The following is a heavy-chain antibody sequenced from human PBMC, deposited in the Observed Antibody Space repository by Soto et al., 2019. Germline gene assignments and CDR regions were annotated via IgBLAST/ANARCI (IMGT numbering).Heavy chain of an antibody. CDR3: ARKRTPRTGFDY. V-gene: IGHV4-59*01. CDR2: SYFTGAT. D-gene: IGHD7-27*01. CDR1: GGSITGYY. Sequence: QVQLQESGPGLVKPSETLSLTCTVSGGSITGYYWSWIRQSPGRGLEWIGCSYFTGATNYNPSLRSRVTISGDTSMNQFSLRLDSATAADTAVYYCARKRTPRTGFDYWGQGTLLTVSS. J-gene: IGHJ4*02.